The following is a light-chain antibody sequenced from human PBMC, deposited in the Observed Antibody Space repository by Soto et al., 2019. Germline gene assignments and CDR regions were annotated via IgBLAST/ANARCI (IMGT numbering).Light chain of an antibody. CDR1: QSVSSY. V-gene: IGKV3-11*01. Sequence: EIVLTQSPATLSLSPGERATLSCRASQSVSSYLAWYQQKPGQAPRLLIYDASNRATGIPARFSGSGSGTDFTLTISRLKPEDFAVYYCQQRSNLPPYTFGQGTKLEIK. CDR3: QQRSNLPPYT. CDR2: DAS. J-gene: IGKJ2*01.